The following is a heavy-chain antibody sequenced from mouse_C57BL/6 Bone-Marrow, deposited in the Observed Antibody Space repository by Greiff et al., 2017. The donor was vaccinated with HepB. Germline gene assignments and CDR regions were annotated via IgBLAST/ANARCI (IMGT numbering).Heavy chain of an antibody. D-gene: IGHD2-2*01. J-gene: IGHJ2*01. Sequence: QVQLQQSGAELAKPGASVKLSCKASGYTFTSYWMHWVKQRPGQGLEWIGYINPSSGYTKYNQKFKDKATLTADKSSSPAYMQLSSLTYEDSAVYYCALLWLGRDYFDYWGQGTTLTVSS. CDR3: ALLWLGRDYFDY. CDR1: GYTFTSYW. CDR2: INPSSGYT. V-gene: IGHV1-7*01.